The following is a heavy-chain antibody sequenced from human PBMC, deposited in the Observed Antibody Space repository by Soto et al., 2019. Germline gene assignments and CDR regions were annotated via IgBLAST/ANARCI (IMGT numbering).Heavy chain of an antibody. V-gene: IGHV3-30*18. CDR2: ISYDGSNK. D-gene: IGHD4-17*01. J-gene: IGHJ4*02. Sequence: GGSLRLSCAASGFTFSSYGMHWVRQAPGKGLEWVAVISYDGSNKYYADSVKGRFTISRDNSKNTLYLQMNSLRAEDTAVYYCAKTTHGWRFDYWGQGTLVTVPS. CDR1: GFTFSSYG. CDR3: AKTTHGWRFDY.